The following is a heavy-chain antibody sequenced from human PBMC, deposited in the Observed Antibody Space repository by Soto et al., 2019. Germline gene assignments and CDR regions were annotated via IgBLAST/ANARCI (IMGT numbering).Heavy chain of an antibody. V-gene: IGHV3-49*03. CDR2: IRKKTVGERA. J-gene: IGHJ6*02. D-gene: IGHD3-3*01. CDR3: XPDFXXGXXTPDGMDV. Sequence: EVQMLESGGGLVQPGQSLRLSCRSSGFIFADYGMTWFRQSPGKGLEWLAFIRKKTVGERADYAASVKDRVIISRDDAKSITYLQKNNLXXHXXAXYYCXPDFXXGXXTPDGMDVWGQGTTVTVSS. CDR1: GFIFADYG.